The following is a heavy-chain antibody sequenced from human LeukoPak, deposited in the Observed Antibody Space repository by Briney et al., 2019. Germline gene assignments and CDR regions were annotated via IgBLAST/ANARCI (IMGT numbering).Heavy chain of an antibody. J-gene: IGHJ6*02. CDR2: MNPNSGNT. D-gene: IGHD2-15*01. CDR1: GYTFTSYD. V-gene: IGHV1-8*01. CDR3: ARDIVVVSVYYYYYYGMDV. Sequence: ASVKVSCKASGYTFTSYDINWVRQATGQGLEWMGWMNPNSGNTGYAQKFQGRVTMTRNTSISTAYMELRSLRSDDTAVYYCARDIVVVSVYYYYYYGMDVWGQGTTVTVSS.